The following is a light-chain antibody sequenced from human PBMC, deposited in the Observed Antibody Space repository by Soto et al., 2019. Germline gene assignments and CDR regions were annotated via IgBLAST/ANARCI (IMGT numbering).Light chain of an antibody. CDR1: QSVSRY. Sequence: EIVLTQSPATLSLSPGERCSRSCRASQSVSRYLAWYQQKPGQAPRLLIYDASNRATGVPVRFSGSGSGTDFTLTISSLEPEDFAVYYCQQRNDWRRGTFGQGTRLEIK. V-gene: IGKV3-11*01. CDR2: DAS. CDR3: QQRNDWRRGT. J-gene: IGKJ5*01.